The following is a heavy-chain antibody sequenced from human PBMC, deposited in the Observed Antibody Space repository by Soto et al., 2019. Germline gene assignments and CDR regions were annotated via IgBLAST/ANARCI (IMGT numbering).Heavy chain of an antibody. CDR2: IRSKANSYAT. Sequence: PGGSLRLSCAASGFTFSGSAMHWVRQASGKGLEWVGRIRSKANSYATAYAASVKGRFTISRDDSKNTLDLQMNSLRAEDTAVYYCAKSTTRDVYSLFDYWGQGTLVTVSS. J-gene: IGHJ4*02. CDR1: GFTFSGSA. V-gene: IGHV3-73*01. D-gene: IGHD4-4*01. CDR3: AKSTTRDVYSLFDY.